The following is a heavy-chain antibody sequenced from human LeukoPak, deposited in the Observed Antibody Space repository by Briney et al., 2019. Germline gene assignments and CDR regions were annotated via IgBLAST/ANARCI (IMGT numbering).Heavy chain of an antibody. D-gene: IGHD1-26*01. CDR2: ISWNSGSI. J-gene: IGHJ5*02. CDR1: GFTFDDYA. CDR3: ARDSGSYFSWFDP. V-gene: IGHV3-9*01. Sequence: GRSLRLSCAASGFTFDDYAMHWVRQAPGKGLEWVSSISWNSGSIGYADSVKGRFTIFRDNAKNSLYLQMNSLRAEDTALYYCARDSGSYFSWFDPWGQGTLVTVSS.